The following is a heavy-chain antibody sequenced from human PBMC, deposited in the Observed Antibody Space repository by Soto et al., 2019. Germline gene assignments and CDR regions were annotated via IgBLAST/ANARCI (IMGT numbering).Heavy chain of an antibody. CDR1: GFTFGDYA. J-gene: IGHJ4*02. CDR3: TRNYYDSSGYCYFDY. D-gene: IGHD3-22*01. Sequence: GGSLRLSCTASGFTFGDYAMSWVRQAPGKGLEWVGFIRSKAYGGTTEYAASVKGRFTISRDDSKSIAYLQMNSLKTEDTAVYYCTRNYYDSSGYCYFDYWGQGTLVTVSS. V-gene: IGHV3-49*04. CDR2: IRSKAYGGTT.